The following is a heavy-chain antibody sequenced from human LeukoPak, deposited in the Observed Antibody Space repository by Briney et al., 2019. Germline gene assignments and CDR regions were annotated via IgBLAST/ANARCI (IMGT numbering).Heavy chain of an antibody. CDR2: ILHSGSP. Sequence: SETLSLTCAVYGGSFSGYYWSWVRQPPGKGLEWIGEILHSGSPNYNPSLRSRVTISVDTSKNHFSLKLNSVTAADTAVYYCARGRYYPDAFDIWGQGTMVTVSS. D-gene: IGHD3-10*01. J-gene: IGHJ3*02. CDR1: GGSFSGYY. CDR3: ARGRYYPDAFDI. V-gene: IGHV4-34*01.